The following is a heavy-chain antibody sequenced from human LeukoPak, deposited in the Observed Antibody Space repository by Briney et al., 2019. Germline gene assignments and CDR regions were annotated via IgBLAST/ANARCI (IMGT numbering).Heavy chain of an antibody. V-gene: IGHV3-74*01. CDR1: GFSFSRYW. D-gene: IGHD1-1*01. CDR2: INSDGSST. J-gene: IGHJ4*02. Sequence: PGGSLRLSCAASGFSFSRYWMHWVRQAPGEGLMWVSRINSDGSSTWYADSVKGRFTISRDNARNTLSLQMSSLGVEATALYYCARDQDGMGTTMDLWGQGTQVTVSS. CDR3: ARDQDGMGTTMDL.